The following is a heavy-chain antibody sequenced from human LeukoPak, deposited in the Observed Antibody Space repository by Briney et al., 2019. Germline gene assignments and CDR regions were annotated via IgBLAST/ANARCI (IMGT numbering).Heavy chain of an antibody. CDR3: ARGPPYYDFPIDP. V-gene: IGHV3-30*04. D-gene: IGHD3-3*01. Sequence: PGGSLRLSCAASGFTFSSYAMHWVRQAPGKGLEWVAVISYDGSNKYYADSVKGRFTISRDNSKNTLYLQMNSLRAEDTAVYYCARGPPYYDFPIDPWGQGTLVTVSS. J-gene: IGHJ5*02. CDR2: ISYDGSNK. CDR1: GFTFSSYA.